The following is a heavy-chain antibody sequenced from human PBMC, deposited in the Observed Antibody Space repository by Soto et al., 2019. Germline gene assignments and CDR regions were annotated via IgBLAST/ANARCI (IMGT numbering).Heavy chain of an antibody. CDR1: GFTFTDYY. CDR3: ARAGMDIVVVPAASPLYYYGMDV. J-gene: IGHJ6*02. V-gene: IGHV3-11*01. D-gene: IGHD2-2*03. CDR2: ISGSGSTI. Sequence: GGSLRLSCAASGFTFTDYYMSWIRQAPGRGLEWVSYISGSGSTIYYAASVKGRFTISRDNAKNSLYLQMNGLRTEDTAVYFCARAGMDIVVVPAASPLYYYGMDVWGQGTTVTVSS.